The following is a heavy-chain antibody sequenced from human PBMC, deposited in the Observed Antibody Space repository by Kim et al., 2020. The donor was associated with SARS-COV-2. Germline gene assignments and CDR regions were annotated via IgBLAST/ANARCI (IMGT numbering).Heavy chain of an antibody. J-gene: IGHJ6*02. CDR2: IKQDGSEK. D-gene: IGHD3-10*01. CDR1: GFTFSSYW. CDR3: ARVGGLLWLGELLYSYYYGMDV. V-gene: IGHV3-7*03. Sequence: GGSLRLSCAASGFTFSSYWMSWVRQAPGKGLEWVANIKQDGSEKYYVDSVKGRFTISRDNAKNSLYLQMNSLRAEDTAGYYCARVGGLLWLGELLYSYYYGMDVWGQGTTVTVSS.